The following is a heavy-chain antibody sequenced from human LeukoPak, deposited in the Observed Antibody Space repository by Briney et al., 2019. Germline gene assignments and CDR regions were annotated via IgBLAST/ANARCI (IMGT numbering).Heavy chain of an antibody. CDR1: GFTFSSYW. CDR2: INSDGSST. CDR3: ARDAGSGWYNWFDP. V-gene: IGHV3-74*01. J-gene: IGHJ5*02. Sequence: GGSLRLSCAASGFTFSSYWMHWVRQAPGKGLVWVSRINSDGSSTSYADSMKGRFTISRDNAKNTLYLQMNSLRAEDTAVYYCARDAGSGWYNWFDPWGQGTLVTVSS. D-gene: IGHD6-19*01.